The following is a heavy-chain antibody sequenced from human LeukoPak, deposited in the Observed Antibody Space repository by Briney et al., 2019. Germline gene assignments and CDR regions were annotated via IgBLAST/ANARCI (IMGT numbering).Heavy chain of an antibody. CDR1: GGSISSGGYY. V-gene: IGHV4-31*03. CDR2: IYYSGST. CDR3: ARQDVVVASLDY. D-gene: IGHD2-15*01. Sequence: SQTLSLTCTVSGGSISSGGYYWSWIRQLPGKGLEWIGYIYYSGSTYYNPSLKSRVTISVDTSKNQFSLKLSSVTAADTAVYYCARQDVVVASLDYWGQGTLVTVSS. J-gene: IGHJ4*02.